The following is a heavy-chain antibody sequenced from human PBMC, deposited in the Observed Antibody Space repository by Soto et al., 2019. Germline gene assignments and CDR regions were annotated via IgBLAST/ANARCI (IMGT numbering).Heavy chain of an antibody. D-gene: IGHD2-15*01. CDR2: SIPSFGTA. V-gene: IGHV1-69*06. Sequence: QVQLVQSGAEVKKPGSSVKVSCKAPGGTYSSNANSWFAWPPDKGLEWMGGSIPSFGTAKSAQKFQGRVTITADKVPSPVYMGLSGLGFEDTAVYYCARDLWGCSGGSCYSGADYWGQGTLVAVSS. CDR3: ARDLWGCSGGSCYSGADY. J-gene: IGHJ4*02. CDR1: GGTYSSNA.